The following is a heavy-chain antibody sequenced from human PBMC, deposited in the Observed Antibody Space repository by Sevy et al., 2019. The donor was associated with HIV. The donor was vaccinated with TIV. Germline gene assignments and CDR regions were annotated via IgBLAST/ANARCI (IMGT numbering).Heavy chain of an antibody. J-gene: IGHJ4*02. D-gene: IGHD4-17*01. CDR3: AKDLTTVTRDYFDY. CDR1: GFSFSSFA. Sequence: GGSLRLSCAASGFSFSSFAMGWVRQAPGKGLEWVSAIGGGGGGTFYADSVKGRFTISRDNSKNMLYLQMNSLRDEDTAVYYCAKDLTTVTRDYFDYWGQGTLVTVSS. CDR2: IGGGGGGT. V-gene: IGHV3-23*01.